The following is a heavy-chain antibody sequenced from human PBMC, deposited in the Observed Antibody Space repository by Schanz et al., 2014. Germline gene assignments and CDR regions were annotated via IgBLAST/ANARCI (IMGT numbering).Heavy chain of an antibody. CDR2: LHTSGGI. V-gene: IGHV4-4*07. CDR1: GDSIANHF. J-gene: IGHJ4*02. CDR3: ARMSAAGRFDD. D-gene: IGHD6-13*01. Sequence: QVQLQESGPGLVKPSKTLSLTCKVSGDSIANHFWSWVRQIAGRRLEWIGRLHTSGGIDYSRPLKSRLTMSKNTTRTELSLTLRSVTAADTAVYYCARMSAAGRFDDWGQGLLVTVSS.